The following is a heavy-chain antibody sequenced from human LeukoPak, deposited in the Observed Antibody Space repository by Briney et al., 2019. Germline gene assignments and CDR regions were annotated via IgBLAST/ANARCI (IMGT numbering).Heavy chain of an antibody. V-gene: IGHV1-2*06. CDR2: INPNSGGT. D-gene: IGHD3-22*01. Sequence: GASVKVSCKASGYTFTGYCMHWVRQAPGQGLEWMGRINPNSGGTNYAQKFQGRVTMTRDTSIGTAYMELSRLRSDDTAVYYCARLARYYDSSGYLGYWGQGTLVTVSS. J-gene: IGHJ4*02. CDR3: ARLARYYDSSGYLGY. CDR1: GYTFTGYC.